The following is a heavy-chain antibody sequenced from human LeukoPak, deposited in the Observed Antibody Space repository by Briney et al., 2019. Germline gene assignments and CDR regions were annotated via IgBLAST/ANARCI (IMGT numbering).Heavy chain of an antibody. Sequence: GGSLRLSCAASGFTVSSNYMSWVRQAPGKGLEWVSVIYSGGSTYYADSVKGRFTISRDNSKNTLYLQMNSLRAEDTAVYYCARGGWGIAVAAYRAGSFQHWGQGTLVTVSS. CDR3: ARGGWGIAVAAYRAGSFQH. J-gene: IGHJ1*01. CDR2: IYSGGST. V-gene: IGHV3-66*01. D-gene: IGHD6-19*01. CDR1: GFTVSSNY.